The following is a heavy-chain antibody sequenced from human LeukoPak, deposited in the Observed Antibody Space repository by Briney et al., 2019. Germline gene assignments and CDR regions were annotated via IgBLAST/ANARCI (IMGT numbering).Heavy chain of an antibody. CDR1: GYTFTSYD. CDR3: ARAPTRITIFGLVVSRPQRWFDP. CDR2: MNPNSGNT. J-gene: IGHJ5*02. D-gene: IGHD3-3*01. V-gene: IGHV1-8*01. Sequence: ASVTVSSKASGYTFTSYDINWVRQVTGQGLEWIGWMNPNSGNTGYAQKFQGRGTMTRNTSISTAYMELSSLRSEDTAVYYCARAPTRITIFGLVVSRPQRWFDPWGQGTLVTVSS.